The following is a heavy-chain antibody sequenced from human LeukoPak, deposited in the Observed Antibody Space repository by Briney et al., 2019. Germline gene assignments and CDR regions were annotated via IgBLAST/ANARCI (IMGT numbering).Heavy chain of an antibody. J-gene: IGHJ6*02. CDR1: GFTFSSYS. CDR3: AREYYDSNSYNYGMDV. Sequence: PGGSLRLSCAASGFTFSSYSMNWVRQAPGKGLEWVSYIISSSSTIYYADSVRGRFTISRDNAKNSLYLQMNSLRAEDTAVYYCAREYYDSNSYNYGMDVWGQGTTVTVSS. CDR2: IISSSSTI. V-gene: IGHV3-48*04. D-gene: IGHD3-22*01.